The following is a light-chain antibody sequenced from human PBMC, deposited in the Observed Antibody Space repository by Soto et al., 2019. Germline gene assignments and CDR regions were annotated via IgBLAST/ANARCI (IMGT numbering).Light chain of an antibody. V-gene: IGLV2-23*02. CDR3: CSYAGSVV. Sequence: QSALTQPASVSGSPGQSITISCTGTSSDVGRYNLVSWYQQHPGKAPKLMIYDVSKRPSGVYNRFSGSKSGNTASLTISGLHAEDEPDYYCCSYAGSVVFGGGTKLTVL. CDR1: SSDVGRYNL. CDR2: DVS. J-gene: IGLJ2*01.